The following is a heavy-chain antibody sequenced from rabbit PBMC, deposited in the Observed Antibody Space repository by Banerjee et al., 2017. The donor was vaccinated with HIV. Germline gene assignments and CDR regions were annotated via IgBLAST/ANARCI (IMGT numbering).Heavy chain of an antibody. J-gene: IGHJ4*01. CDR2: INTISGDT. CDR1: GFDFNSYG. V-gene: IGHV1S45*01. Sequence: QEQLEESGGGLVQPGGSLTLSCKASGFDFNSYGVSWVRQAPGKGLEWIACINTISGDTVYATWAKGRFTISKASWTTVTLQMTSLTAADTASYFCARDLAGVIGWNFNLWGPGTLVTVS. CDR3: ARDLAGVIGWNFNL. D-gene: IGHD4-1*01.